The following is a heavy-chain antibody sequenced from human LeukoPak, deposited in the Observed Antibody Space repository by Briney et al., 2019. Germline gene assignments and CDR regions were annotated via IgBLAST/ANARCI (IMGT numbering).Heavy chain of an antibody. CDR1: GFTFSSYA. V-gene: IGHV3-23*01. Sequence: GGSLRLSCAASGFTFSSYAMTWVRQAPGKGLQWVSTISVSGENTYYADSVKGRFTISRDISKSTLYLQMNSLRDEDTAVYYCAKYGSGSYYNGLYWGQGTLVTASS. J-gene: IGHJ4*02. CDR3: AKYGSGSYYNGLY. CDR2: ISVSGENT. D-gene: IGHD3-10*01.